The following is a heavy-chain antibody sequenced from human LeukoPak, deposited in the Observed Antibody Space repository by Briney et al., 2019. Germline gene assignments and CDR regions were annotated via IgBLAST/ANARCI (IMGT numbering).Heavy chain of an antibody. CDR3: ARELYGGYSSPGFDY. CDR2: ISAYNGNT. D-gene: IGHD5-18*01. J-gene: IGHJ4*02. CDR1: GYTFTSYG. V-gene: IGHV1-18*01. Sequence: ASVKVSCKASGYTFTSYGISWVRQAPGQGLEWMGWISAYNGNTNYAQKLQGRVTMTTDTSTSTAYMELRSLRSDDTAVYYCARELYGGYSSPGFDYWGQGTLVTVSS.